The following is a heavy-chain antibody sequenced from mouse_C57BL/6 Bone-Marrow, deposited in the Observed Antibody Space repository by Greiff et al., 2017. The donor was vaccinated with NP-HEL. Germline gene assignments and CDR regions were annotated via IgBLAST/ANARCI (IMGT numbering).Heavy chain of an antibody. D-gene: IGHD1-1*01. Sequence: QVQLQQSGAELMKPGASVKLSCKATGYTFTGYWIEWVKQRPGHGLEWIGEILPGSGSTNYNEKFKGKATFTADTSSNTAYMQLSSLTTEDSAIYYCASPPYYGSSPDYAMDYWGQGTSVTVSS. CDR3: ASPPYYGSSPDYAMDY. CDR1: GYTFTGYW. CDR2: ILPGSGST. V-gene: IGHV1-9*01. J-gene: IGHJ4*01.